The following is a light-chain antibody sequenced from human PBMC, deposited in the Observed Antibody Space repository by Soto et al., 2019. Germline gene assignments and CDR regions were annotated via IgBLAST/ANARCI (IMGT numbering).Light chain of an antibody. J-gene: IGKJ5*01. CDR1: QSISDY. V-gene: IGKV1-39*01. CDR3: QQSYSTPTIT. CDR2: ASS. Sequence: DIKMTQSPSSLSASVGDRVTITFPANQSISDYLNWYQQKPGKAPKFLIYASSSLQSGVPSRFRGSGSGTDFTLTISSLQPEDFATYYCQQSYSTPTITFGQGTRLEIK.